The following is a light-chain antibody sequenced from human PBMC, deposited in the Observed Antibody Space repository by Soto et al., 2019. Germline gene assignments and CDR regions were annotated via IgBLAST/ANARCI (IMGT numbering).Light chain of an antibody. CDR3: SSYTTSSTWV. J-gene: IGLJ3*02. CDR2: EVT. Sequence: QSVLTQPASVSGSPGQSITISCTGTSSDVGSYNYVSWYQQHPGKAPKLMIYEVTNRPSGVSNRFSGSKSGYTASLTISGLQPEDEADYYCSSYTTSSTWVFGGGTKVTVL. CDR1: SSDVGSYNY. V-gene: IGLV2-14*01.